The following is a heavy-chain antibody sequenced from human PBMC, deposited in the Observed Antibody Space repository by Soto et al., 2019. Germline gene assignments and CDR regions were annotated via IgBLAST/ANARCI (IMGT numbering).Heavy chain of an antibody. CDR2: INPSGGST. CDR3: ARDHHNTIFGVVIQNNWYDP. D-gene: IGHD3-3*01. J-gene: IGHJ5*02. V-gene: IGHV1-46*01. Sequence: ASVKVACKASGYTFTSYYMHWVRQAPGEGLEWMGIINPSGGSTSYAQKFQGRVTMTRDTSTSTAYMELRSLRSDDTAVYYCARDHHNTIFGVVIQNNWYDPWGQGTLVTVSS. CDR1: GYTFTSYY.